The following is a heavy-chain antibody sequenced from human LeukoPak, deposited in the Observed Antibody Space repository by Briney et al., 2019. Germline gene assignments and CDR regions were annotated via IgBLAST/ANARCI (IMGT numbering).Heavy chain of an antibody. Sequence: GGSLRLSCAASGFTFSSYSMNWVRQAPGKGLEWVSSISSSSSYIYYADSVKGRFTISRDNAKNSLYLQMNSLRAEDTAVYYCARDRHSSGYIFDYWGQGTLVTASS. CDR2: ISSSSSYI. CDR1: GFTFSSYS. D-gene: IGHD3-22*01. CDR3: ARDRHSSGYIFDY. V-gene: IGHV3-21*01. J-gene: IGHJ4*02.